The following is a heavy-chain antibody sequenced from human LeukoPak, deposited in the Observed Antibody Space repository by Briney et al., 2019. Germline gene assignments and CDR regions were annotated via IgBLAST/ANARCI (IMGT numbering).Heavy chain of an antibody. CDR3: ARESPKTMVRGAFDY. CDR1: GFTFSSYA. J-gene: IGHJ4*02. V-gene: IGHV3-30-3*01. Sequence: GGSLRLSCAASGFTFSSYAMHWVRQAPGKGLEWVAVISYDGSNKYYADSVKGRFTISRDNSKNTLYLQMNSLRAEDTAVYYCARESPKTMVRGAFDYWGQGTLVTVSP. D-gene: IGHD3-10*01. CDR2: ISYDGSNK.